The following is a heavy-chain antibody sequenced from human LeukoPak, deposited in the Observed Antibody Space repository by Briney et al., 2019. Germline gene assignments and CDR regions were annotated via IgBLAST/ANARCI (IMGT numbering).Heavy chain of an antibody. CDR3: ARDGWSGEDDYYYYMDV. CDR2: IYTSGST. CDR1: GGSISSGSYY. D-gene: IGHD2-15*01. V-gene: IGHV4-61*02. J-gene: IGHJ6*03. Sequence: SQTLSLTCTVSGGSISSGSYYWSWIRQPAGKGLEWIGRIYTSGSTNYNPSLKSRVTISVDTSKNQFSLKLSSVTAADTAVYYCARDGWSGEDDYYYYMDVWGKGTTVTVSS.